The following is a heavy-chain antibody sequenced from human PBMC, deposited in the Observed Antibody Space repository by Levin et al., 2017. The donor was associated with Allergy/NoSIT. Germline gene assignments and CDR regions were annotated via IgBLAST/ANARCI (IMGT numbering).Heavy chain of an antibody. V-gene: IGHV4-39*07. CDR2: IYYSGST. CDR1: GGSISSSSYY. D-gene: IGHD2-2*01. Sequence: SQTLSLTCTVSGGSISSSSYYWGWIRQPPGKGLEWIGSIYYSGSTYYNPSLKSRVTISVDTSKNQFSLKLRSVTAADTAVYYCARDGDIVVVPADQWGPKNYYDYGMDVWGQGTTVTVSS. CDR3: ARDGDIVVVPADQWGPKNYYDYGMDV. J-gene: IGHJ6*02.